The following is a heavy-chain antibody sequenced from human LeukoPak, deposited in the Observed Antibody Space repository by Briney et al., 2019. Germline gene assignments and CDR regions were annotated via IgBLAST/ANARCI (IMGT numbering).Heavy chain of an antibody. Sequence: GGSLRLSCAVSGFTFRNYLMHWVRQAPGQGLVWVSRINQDETKAYADSVKGRFTVSRDNAKNMMYLQLNGLRAEDTALYYCAKASAAWTGHYDFDYWGQGTLVTVSS. CDR2: INQDETK. CDR1: GFTFRNYL. J-gene: IGHJ4*02. D-gene: IGHD3/OR15-3a*01. V-gene: IGHV3-74*01. CDR3: AKASAAWTGHYDFDY.